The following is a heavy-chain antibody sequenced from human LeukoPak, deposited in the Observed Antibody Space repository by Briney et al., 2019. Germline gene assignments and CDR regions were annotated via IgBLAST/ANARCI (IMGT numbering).Heavy chain of an antibody. CDR1: GFTFTDYS. D-gene: IGHD6-6*01. CDR2: INTRSTTI. J-gene: IGHJ6*03. Sequence: PGGSLRLSCAASGFTFTDYSMSWVRQAPGKGLEWVSYINTRSTTIYYADSVKGRFTISRDSAKNSLYLQMNSLRAEDTAVYYCARVYSSSSYYYYYMDVWGKGTTVTVSS. V-gene: IGHV3-48*01. CDR3: ARVYSSSSYYYYYMDV.